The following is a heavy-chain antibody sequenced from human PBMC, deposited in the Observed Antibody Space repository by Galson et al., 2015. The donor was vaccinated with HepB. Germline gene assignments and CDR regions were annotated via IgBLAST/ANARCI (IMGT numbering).Heavy chain of an antibody. CDR3: ARVKTSDCSGGRCFQRPYFYYYALDV. CDR1: GFTFSNYA. J-gene: IGHJ6*02. Sequence: SLRLSCAASGFTFSNYAMHWVRPAPGKGLEWVAFIVYDGSNTYYADSVTGRFSISRDNSKNTLYLQLNSLRAEDTAVYYCARVKTSDCSGGRCFQRPYFYYYALDVWGQGTTVTVSS. V-gene: IGHV3-30*04. D-gene: IGHD2-15*01. CDR2: IVYDGSNT.